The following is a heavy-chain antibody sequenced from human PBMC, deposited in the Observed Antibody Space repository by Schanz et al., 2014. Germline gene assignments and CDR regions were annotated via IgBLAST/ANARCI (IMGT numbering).Heavy chain of an antibody. CDR1: GFTISSYS. CDR3: AIIAVMVAGAGASADY. V-gene: IGHV3-21*01. CDR2: ISSSGSYI. J-gene: IGHJ4*02. D-gene: IGHD6-13*01. Sequence: EVHLVESGGGLVKRGGSLRLSCAASGFTISSYSMNWVRQAPGKGLEWVASISSSGSYIYYADSVKGRFSISRDNAKSSLYLQMNRLRVEDTALYYCAIIAVMVAGAGASADYWGQGTLVTVSS.